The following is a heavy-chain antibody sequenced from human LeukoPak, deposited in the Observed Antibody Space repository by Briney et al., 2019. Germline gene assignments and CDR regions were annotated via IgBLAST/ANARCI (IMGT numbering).Heavy chain of an antibody. J-gene: IGHJ6*03. Sequence: SETLSLTCTVSGGSISSSSYYWSWIRQPPGKGLEWIGEINHSGSTNYNPSLKSRVTISVDTSKNQFSLKLSSVTAADTAVYYCARESSQQQLVPPYYYYYYMDVWGKGTTVTVSS. CDR2: INHSGST. D-gene: IGHD6-13*01. CDR3: ARESSQQQLVPPYYYYYYMDV. CDR1: GGSISSSSYY. V-gene: IGHV4-39*07.